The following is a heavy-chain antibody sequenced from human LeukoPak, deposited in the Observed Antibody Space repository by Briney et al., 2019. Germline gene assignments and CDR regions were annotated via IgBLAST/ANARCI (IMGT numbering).Heavy chain of an antibody. D-gene: IGHD6-13*01. Sequence: SQTLSLTCAISGDSVSSNIAAWNWIRQSPSRGLKWLGRTYYRSRWYYDYALSVRSRITINPDTSKNQFSLQLNSVTPEDTAVYYCARDVSWRIDYWGQGTLVTVSS. CDR3: ARDVSWRIDY. V-gene: IGHV6-1*01. CDR2: TYYRSRWYY. J-gene: IGHJ4*02. CDR1: GDSVSSNIAA.